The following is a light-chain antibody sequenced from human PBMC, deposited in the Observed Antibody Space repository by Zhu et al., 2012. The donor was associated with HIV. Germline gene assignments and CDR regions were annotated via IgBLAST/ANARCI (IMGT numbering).Light chain of an antibody. J-gene: IGKJ2*01. CDR1: QSVSSY. CDR2: GAS. V-gene: IGKV3-20*01. CDR3: QHYVPSPMYT. Sequence: EIVLTQSPATLSLSPGEKVTLSCRASQSVSSYLAWYQQKPGQAPRLLIYGASRRVTGIPDRFSGSGSGTDFTLTISRLEPEDFAVYYCQHYVPSPMYTFGQGTKLEIK.